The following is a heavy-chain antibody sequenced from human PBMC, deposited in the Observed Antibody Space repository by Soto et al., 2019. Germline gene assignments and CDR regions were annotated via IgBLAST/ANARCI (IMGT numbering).Heavy chain of an antibody. CDR1: GGSISNYY. CDR3: ARDKGLRLGAFDL. D-gene: IGHD3-16*01. Sequence: QVQLQESGPGLVKPSETLSLTCTVSGGSISNYYWSWIRQPPGKGLEWIGYIYYSGSTNNNPSLKSRVTISVDTSKNQSSLKVNSVTAADTAVYYCARDKGLRLGAFDLWGQGTMVTVSS. J-gene: IGHJ3*01. CDR2: IYYSGST. V-gene: IGHV4-59*01.